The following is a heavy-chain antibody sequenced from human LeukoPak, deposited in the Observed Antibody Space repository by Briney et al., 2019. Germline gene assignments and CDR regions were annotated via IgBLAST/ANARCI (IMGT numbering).Heavy chain of an antibody. D-gene: IGHD3-3*01. Sequence: GGSLRLSCAASGFTFSSYWMHWVRQAPGKGLVWVSRINSDGSSTSYADSVKGRFTISRDNAKNTLYLQMNSLRAEDTAVYYCARGDYDFWSGYSADYWGQGTLVTVSS. CDR1: GFTFSSYW. CDR3: ARGDYDFWSGYSADY. V-gene: IGHV3-74*01. J-gene: IGHJ4*02. CDR2: INSDGSST.